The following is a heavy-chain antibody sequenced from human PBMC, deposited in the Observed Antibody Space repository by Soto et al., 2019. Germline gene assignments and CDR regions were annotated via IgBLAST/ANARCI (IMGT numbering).Heavy chain of an antibody. CDR1: GYTFTGYY. J-gene: IGHJ6*02. CDR2: INPNSGGT. D-gene: IGHD2-15*01. Sequence: RASVKVSCKASGYTFTGYYMHWVRQAPGQGLEWMGWINPNSGGTNYAQKFQGRVTMTRDTSISTAYMELSRLRSDDTAVYYCARRRSACSGGSCPGGMDVWGQGTTVTVSS. V-gene: IGHV1-2*02. CDR3: ARRRSACSGGSCPGGMDV.